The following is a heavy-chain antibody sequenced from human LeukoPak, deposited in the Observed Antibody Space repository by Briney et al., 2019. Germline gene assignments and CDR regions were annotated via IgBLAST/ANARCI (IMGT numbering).Heavy chain of an antibody. CDR3: AREYCSSTSCLYDY. D-gene: IGHD2-2*01. CDR2: ISGSDDNT. Sequence: GGSLRLSCAASGFIFSNYAMSWVRQAPGKGLEWVSAISGSDDNTYYADSVRGRFTISRDNSKNTLYLQMNSLRAEDTAVYYCAREYCSSTSCLYDYWGQGTLVTVSS. J-gene: IGHJ4*02. CDR1: GFIFSNYA. V-gene: IGHV3-23*01.